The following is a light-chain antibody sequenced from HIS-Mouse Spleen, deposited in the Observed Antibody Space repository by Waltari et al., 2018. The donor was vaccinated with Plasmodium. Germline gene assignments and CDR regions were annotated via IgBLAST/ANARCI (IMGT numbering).Light chain of an antibody. J-gene: IGKJ3*01. CDR2: GAS. Sequence: DIVMTQSPATLSFSPGYRPTLSCRASQSVSSNLAWYQQKPGQAPRRLIYGASTRATGIPARFSGSGSGTEFTLTISSMQSEDFAVYYCQQYNNWPLFTFGPGTKVDIK. V-gene: IGKV3-15*01. CDR3: QQYNNWPLFT. CDR1: QSVSSN.